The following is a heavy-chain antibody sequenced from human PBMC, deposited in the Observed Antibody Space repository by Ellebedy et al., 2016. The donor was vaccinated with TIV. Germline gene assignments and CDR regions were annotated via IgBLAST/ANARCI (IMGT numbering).Heavy chain of an antibody. J-gene: IGHJ3*01. CDR2: ISWDGGNT. V-gene: IGHV3-43*01. D-gene: IGHD3-22*01. CDR1: GFTFSDYT. CDR3: AKVRYYESRAFAADV. Sequence: GGSLRLSCAASGFTFSDYTMYWVRQPPGKGLEWVSLISWDGGNTYYADSVKGRFAISRDNSKNSLYLQMNSLRSEDTALYYCAKVRYYESRAFAADVWGQGTMVIVSS.